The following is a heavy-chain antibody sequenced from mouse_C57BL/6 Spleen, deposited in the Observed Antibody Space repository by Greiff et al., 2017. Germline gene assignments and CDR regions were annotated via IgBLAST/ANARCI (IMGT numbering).Heavy chain of an antibody. V-gene: IGHV2-2*01. CDR1: GFSFTSYG. CDR2: IWSGGST. J-gene: IGHJ4*01. CDR3: ARTYDYDERDAMDY. D-gene: IGHD2-4*01. Sequence: QVQLKQSGPGLVQPSQSLSITCTVSGFSFTSYGVNWVRQSPGKGLEWMGVIWSGGSTDYNAAFISRLSISKANSKIQFFFEMNNLQADNTAIYDCARTYDYDERDAMDYWGQGTSVTVSS.